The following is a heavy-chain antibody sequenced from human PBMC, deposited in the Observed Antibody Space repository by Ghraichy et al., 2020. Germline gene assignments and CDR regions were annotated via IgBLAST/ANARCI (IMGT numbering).Heavy chain of an antibody. CDR1: GYTFTGYY. CDR2: IIPNSGGT. J-gene: IGHJ1*01. Sequence: ASVKVSCKASGYTFTGYYIHWVRQAPGQGLEWMGRIIPNSGGTTYAQNFQGRVTMTRDTSISTAYMELTNLRSDDTAVYYCAREGGGGVEAANQYWGQGTLVTVSP. D-gene: IGHD2-15*01. CDR3: AREGGGGVEAANQY. V-gene: IGHV1-2*06.